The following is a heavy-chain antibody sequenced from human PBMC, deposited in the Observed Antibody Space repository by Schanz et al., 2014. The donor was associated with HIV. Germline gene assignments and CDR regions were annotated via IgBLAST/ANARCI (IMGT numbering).Heavy chain of an antibody. J-gene: IGHJ5*02. CDR1: GVTESSEG. CDR2: ISGNGGST. V-gene: IGHV3-23*04. Sequence: VQLVESGGGLVQPGGSRRVGGAASGVTESSEGFTWVRQTPGKGLEWVSGISGNGGSTYHADSVKGRFTISRDNSKNTVYLQMSSLRPQDTAVYFCVKDRSYALLSFPAWGQGALVTVSS. D-gene: IGHD2-15*01. CDR3: VKDRSYALLSFPA.